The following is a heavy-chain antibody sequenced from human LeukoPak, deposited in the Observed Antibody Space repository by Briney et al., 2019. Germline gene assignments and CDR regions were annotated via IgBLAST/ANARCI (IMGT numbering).Heavy chain of an antibody. D-gene: IGHD4-17*01. J-gene: IGHJ4*02. V-gene: IGHV3-30*18. CDR3: AKRHDYGEVQDY. CDR2: ISYDGGNK. Sequence: GGSLRLSCAASGFTFSGYWMHWVRQAPGKGLEWVAVISYDGGNKYYADSVKGRFTISRDNSKNTLYLQMNSLRAEDTAVYYCAKRHDYGEVQDYWGQGTLVTVSS. CDR1: GFTFSGYW.